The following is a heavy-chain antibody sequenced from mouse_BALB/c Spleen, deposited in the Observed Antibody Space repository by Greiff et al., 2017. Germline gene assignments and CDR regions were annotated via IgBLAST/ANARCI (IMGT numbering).Heavy chain of an antibody. CDR2: IDPENGNT. CDR1: GFNIKDYY. J-gene: IGHJ4*01. V-gene: IGHV14-1*02. Sequence: VQLKQSGAELVRPGALVKLSCKASGFNIKDYYMHWVKQRPEQGLEWIGWIDPENGNTIYDPKFQGKASITADTSSNTAYLQLSSLTSEDTAVYYCARGLRRYYAMDYWGQGTSVTVSS. D-gene: IGHD2-4*01. CDR3: ARGLRRYYAMDY.